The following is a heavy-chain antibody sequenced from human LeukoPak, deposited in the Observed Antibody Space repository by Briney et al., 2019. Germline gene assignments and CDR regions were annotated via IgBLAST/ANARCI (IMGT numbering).Heavy chain of an antibody. CDR2: IKQDGSEK. J-gene: IGHJ4*02. D-gene: IGHD3-22*01. Sequence: PGGSLRLSCAASGFTFSSYWMSWVRQAPGKGLEWVANIKQDGSEKYYVDSVKGRFTISRDNAKNSLYLQMNSLRAEDTAVYYCXXXXXXYDSSGYYQHWGQGTLDTVSS. V-gene: IGHV3-7*01. CDR3: XXXXXXYDSSGYYQH. CDR1: GFTFSSYW.